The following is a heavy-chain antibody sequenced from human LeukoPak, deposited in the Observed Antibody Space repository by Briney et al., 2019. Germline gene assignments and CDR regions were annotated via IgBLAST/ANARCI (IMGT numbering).Heavy chain of an antibody. CDR2: IYSGGST. CDR1: GFTVSRNY. CDR3: ARERIINSALDI. J-gene: IGHJ3*02. Sequence: PGGSLRLPCAASGFTVSRNYMSWVRQALGKGLEWVSVIYSGGSTSYADSVKGRFTISRDSSKNTLSLQMNSLRAEDTAVCYCARERIINSALDIWGPGTMVTVSS. V-gene: IGHV3-53*01. D-gene: IGHD2/OR15-2a*01.